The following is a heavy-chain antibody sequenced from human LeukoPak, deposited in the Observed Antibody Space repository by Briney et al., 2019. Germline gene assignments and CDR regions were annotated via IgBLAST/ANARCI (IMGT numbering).Heavy chain of an antibody. V-gene: IGHV3-11*01. CDR1: GFTFSDYY. D-gene: IGHD2-8*01. Sequence: GGSLRLSCAASGFTFSDYYMSWIRQAPGKGLEWVSYISSSGSTIYHADSVKGRFTISRDNSKNSLYLQMTSLRAEDTAVYSCARPLYATRGAFNIWGQGTMVTVSS. J-gene: IGHJ3*02. CDR3: ARPLYATRGAFNI. CDR2: ISSSGSTI.